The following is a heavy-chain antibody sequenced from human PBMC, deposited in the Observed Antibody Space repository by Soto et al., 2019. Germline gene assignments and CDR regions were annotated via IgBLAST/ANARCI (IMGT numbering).Heavy chain of an antibody. D-gene: IGHD2-2*01. CDR3: ARDRKIVSVPAWRVVDYYYYGMDV. J-gene: IGHJ6*02. CDR2: ISHSGST. V-gene: IGHV4-34*01. Sequence: SLPQSLRSTVDGGSSSDFCCRWIRKTTGKGLEWIGEISHSGSTNYNPSLKSRVTISVDTSKNQFSLKLSSVTAADTAVYYCARDRKIVSVPAWRVVDYYYYGMDVWGQGTTVTVSS. CDR1: GGSSSDFC.